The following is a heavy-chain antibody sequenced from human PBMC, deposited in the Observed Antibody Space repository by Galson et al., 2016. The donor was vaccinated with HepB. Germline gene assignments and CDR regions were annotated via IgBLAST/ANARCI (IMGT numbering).Heavy chain of an antibody. CDR3: GRTHSSGWYAGDK. CDR1: GYTFRSYG. D-gene: IGHD6-13*01. J-gene: IGHJ4*02. CDR2: ISAYDGAP. Sequence: SVKVSCKASGYTFRSYGISWVRQAPGQGLEWVGWISAYDGAPKYAQKFQGRVTMTTDTSTSTAYMELRRLRSDDTAMYYCGRTHSSGWYAGDKWGQGTLVTVSS. V-gene: IGHV1-18*04.